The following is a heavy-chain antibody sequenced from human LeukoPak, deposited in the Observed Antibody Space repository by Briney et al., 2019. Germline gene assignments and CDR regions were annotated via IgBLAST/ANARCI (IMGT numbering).Heavy chain of an antibody. CDR3: ARRNRSRGGSLDY. CDR1: GFMFSDYY. Sequence: GGSLRLSCSASGFMFSDYYISWIRQVPGKGLEGISFISSSGAITYYADSVKGRFTISRDNAKNSVYLQVDSLRAEDTAVYYCARRNRSRGGSLDYWGQGTLVTVSS. V-gene: IGHV3-11*04. J-gene: IGHJ4*02. D-gene: IGHD2/OR15-2a*01. CDR2: ISSSGAIT.